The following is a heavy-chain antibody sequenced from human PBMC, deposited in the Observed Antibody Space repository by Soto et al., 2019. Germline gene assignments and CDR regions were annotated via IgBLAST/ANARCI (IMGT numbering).Heavy chain of an antibody. CDR1: GGSISSYY. D-gene: IGHD5-12*01. CDR2: IYYSGST. J-gene: IGHJ4*02. CDR3: ARAEFELATMGIFSY. Sequence: SETLSLTCTVSGGSISSYYWSWIRQPPGKGLEWIGYIYYSGSTNYNPSLKSRVTISVDTSKNQFSLKLSSVTAADTAVYYCARAEFELATMGIFSYWGQGTLVTVSS. V-gene: IGHV4-59*01.